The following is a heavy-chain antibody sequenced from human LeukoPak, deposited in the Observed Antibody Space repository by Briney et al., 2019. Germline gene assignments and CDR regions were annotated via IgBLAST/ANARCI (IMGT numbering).Heavy chain of an antibody. V-gene: IGHV3-43*02. CDR3: ATKRGQWLEYYFDY. J-gene: IGHJ4*02. D-gene: IGHD6-19*01. Sequence: PGGSLRLSCAASGLTFDDYAMHWVRQAPGKGLEWVSLISGDGGSTYYADSVKGRFTISRDNSKNSLYLQMNSLRTEDTALYYCATKRGQWLEYYFDYWGQGTLVTVSS. CDR1: GLTFDDYA. CDR2: ISGDGGST.